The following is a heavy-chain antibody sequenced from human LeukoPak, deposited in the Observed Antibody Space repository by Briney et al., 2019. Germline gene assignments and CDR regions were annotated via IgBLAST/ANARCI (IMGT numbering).Heavy chain of an antibody. V-gene: IGHV4-34*01. Sequence: SETLSLTCAVYGGAFTGYSWSWIRQPPGKGLEWIGEIDPNGTTNYNPSLKSRVIVSEDTSKNQFSLNLNSVTAADTAVYYCARAGVGLAAAGPGYYYYYGMDVWGQGTTVTASS. CDR1: GGAFTGYS. CDR3: ARAGVGLAAAGPGYYYYYGMDV. J-gene: IGHJ6*02. D-gene: IGHD6-13*01. CDR2: IDPNGTT.